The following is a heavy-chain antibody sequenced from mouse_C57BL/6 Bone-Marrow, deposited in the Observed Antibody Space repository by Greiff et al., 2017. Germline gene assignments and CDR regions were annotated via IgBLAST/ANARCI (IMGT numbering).Heavy chain of an antibody. D-gene: IGHD4-1*01. Sequence: EVQLVESGGGLVQPGGSLKLSCAASGFTFSDYGMAWVRQAPRKGPEWVAFISNLAYSIYYEDTVTGRFTIARETAKNTLYLEMSSLRSEDTAMYYGARHPNWAYYCDYWGQGTTLTVSS. CDR3: ARHPNWAYYCDY. J-gene: IGHJ2*01. CDR1: GFTFSDYG. V-gene: IGHV5-15*01. CDR2: ISNLAYSI.